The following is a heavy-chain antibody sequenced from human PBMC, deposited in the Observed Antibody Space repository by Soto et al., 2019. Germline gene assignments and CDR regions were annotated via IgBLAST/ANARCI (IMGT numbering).Heavy chain of an antibody. J-gene: IGHJ3*02. Sequence: PSETLSLTCTVSGGSISSYYWSWIRQPPGKGLEWIGYIYYSGSTNYNPSLKSRVTISVDTSKNQFSLKLSSVTAADTAVHYCASTTQVLLRGAFDIWPQGTMVTVSS. CDR3: ASTTQVLLRGAFDI. CDR1: GGSISSYY. V-gene: IGHV4-59*01. CDR2: IYYSGST. D-gene: IGHD2-21*01.